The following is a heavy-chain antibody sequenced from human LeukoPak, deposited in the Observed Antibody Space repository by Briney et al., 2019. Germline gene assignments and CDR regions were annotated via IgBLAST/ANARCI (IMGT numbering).Heavy chain of an antibody. CDR1: GFTFSSYG. V-gene: IGHV3-33*01. CDR3: ARRGRGAAAGIFDY. Sequence: PGGSLRLSCAASGFTFSSYGMHWVRQAPGKGLEWVAVIWYDGGNKYYADSVKGRFTISRDNSKNTLYLQMNSLRAEDTAVYYCARRGRGAAAGIFDYWGQGTLVTVSS. CDR2: IWYDGGNK. J-gene: IGHJ4*02. D-gene: IGHD6-13*01.